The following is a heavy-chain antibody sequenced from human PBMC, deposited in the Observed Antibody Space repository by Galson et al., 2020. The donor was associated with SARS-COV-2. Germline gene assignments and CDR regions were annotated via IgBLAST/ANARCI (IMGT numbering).Heavy chain of an antibody. CDR2: ISYDGSNK. J-gene: IGHJ3*02. CDR3: ASGGSSWYLNAFDI. Sequence: TGGSLRLSCAASGFTFSSYAMHWVRQAPGKGLEWVAVISYDGSNKYYADSVKGRFTISRDNSKNTLYLQMNSLRAEDTAVYYCASGGSSWYLNAFDIWGQGTMVTVSS. CDR1: GFTFSSYA. D-gene: IGHD6-13*01. V-gene: IGHV3-30-3*01.